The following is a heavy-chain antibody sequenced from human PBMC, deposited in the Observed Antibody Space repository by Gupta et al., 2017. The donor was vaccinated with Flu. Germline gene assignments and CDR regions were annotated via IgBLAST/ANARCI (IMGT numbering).Heavy chain of an antibody. D-gene: IGHD2-15*01. CDR2: ISYDGSNK. Sequence: QVQLVESGGGVVQPGRSLRLSCAASGFTFSSYGMHWVRQAPGKGLEWVAVISYDGSNKYYADSVKGRFTISRDNSKNTLYLQMNSLRAEDTAVYYCAKGATRGGSCGDYWGQGTLVTVSS. J-gene: IGHJ4*02. CDR1: GFTFSSYG. CDR3: AKGATRGGSCGDY. V-gene: IGHV3-30*18.